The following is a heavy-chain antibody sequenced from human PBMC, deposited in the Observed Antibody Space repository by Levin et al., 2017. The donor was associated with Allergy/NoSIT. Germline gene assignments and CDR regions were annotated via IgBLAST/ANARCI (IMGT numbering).Heavy chain of an antibody. V-gene: IGHV3-23*01. CDR1: GFTFSNYG. Sequence: GGSLRLSCAASGFTFSNYGMTWVRQAPGKGLEWVSAISESGDKTFYADFVEGRFIISRDNSKNTLYLQMSNRGGDETAIDYGASHYGAGSVNWLDPWGQGTLLTVSS. J-gene: IGHJ5*02. CDR2: ISESGDKT. D-gene: IGHD3-10*01. CDR3: ASHYGAGSVNWLDP.